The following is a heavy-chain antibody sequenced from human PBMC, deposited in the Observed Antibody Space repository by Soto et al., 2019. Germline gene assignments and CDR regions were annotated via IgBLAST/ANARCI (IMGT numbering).Heavy chain of an antibody. D-gene: IGHD2-8*02. CDR3: ATSVGIAPTGEDGMDV. CDR1: GGTFSIYG. V-gene: IGHV1-69*01. J-gene: IGHJ6*02. CDR2: IIPILTTP. Sequence: QVQLVQSGAEVKKTGSSVKVSCKASGGTFSIYGFSWVRQAPGQGPERIGGIIPILTTPTYAQKFQGRVTIVADESTTTVYMELSSLKFEDTAVYYCATSVGIAPTGEDGMDVWGQGTSVTVSS.